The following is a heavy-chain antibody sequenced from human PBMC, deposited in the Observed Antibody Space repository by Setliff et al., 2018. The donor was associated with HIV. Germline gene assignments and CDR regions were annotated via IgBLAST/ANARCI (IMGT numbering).Heavy chain of an antibody. CDR3: ARDTRELSLS. D-gene: IGHD3-16*02. Sequence: GASVKVSCKVSGYTLTDLSIHWVRQAPGKGLEWMGGFDPEDGETVYAQKFQGRVTITTDESTSTAYMELSSLRSEDTAVYYCARDTRELSLSWGQGTLVTVSS. CDR2: FDPEDGET. V-gene: IGHV1-24*01. CDR1: GYTLTDLS. J-gene: IGHJ5*02.